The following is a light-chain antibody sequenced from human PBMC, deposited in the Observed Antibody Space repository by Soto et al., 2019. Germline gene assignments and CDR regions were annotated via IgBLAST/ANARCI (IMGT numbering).Light chain of an antibody. V-gene: IGKV3-20*01. J-gene: IGKJ3*01. CDR1: QSVGSSY. CDR3: QQYGRSPPFT. CDR2: GAS. Sequence: EIVLTQSPDTLSLSPGERATLSCRASQSVGSSYLAWYQQKAGQAPRLLIYGASRRATGIPDRFSGSGSGTDFTLTISRLEPEDFAVYYCQQYGRSPPFTFGPGTKVDIK.